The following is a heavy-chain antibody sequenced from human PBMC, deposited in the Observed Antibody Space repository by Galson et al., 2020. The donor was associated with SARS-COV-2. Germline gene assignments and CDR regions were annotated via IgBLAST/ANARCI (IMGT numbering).Heavy chain of an antibody. CDR2: IHFSGNT. V-gene: IGHV4-38-2*02. J-gene: IGHJ4*02. CDR1: NYSISSHCY. Sequence: SQTLSLTCTVSNYSISSHCYWGWVRQSPGRGLEWIGNIHFSGNTHYNPSLKSRVTISVNTSKNQFSLTLTSVTAADTAVYYCARYQLLFPFDYWGRGALVTVSS. CDR3: ARYQLLFPFDY. D-gene: IGHD2-2*01.